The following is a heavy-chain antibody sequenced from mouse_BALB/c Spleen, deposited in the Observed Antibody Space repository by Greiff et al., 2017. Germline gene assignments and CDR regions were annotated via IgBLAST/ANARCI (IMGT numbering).Heavy chain of an antibody. V-gene: IGHV5-6-4*01. Sequence: EVKVVESGGGLVKPGGSLKLSCAASGFTFSSYTMSWVRQTPEKRLEWVATISSGGSYTYYPDSVKGRFTISRDNAKNTLYLQMSSLKSEDTAMYYCTREDYGNFLGYWGQGTLVTVSA. D-gene: IGHD2-1*01. CDR1: GFTFSSYT. J-gene: IGHJ3*01. CDR3: TREDYGNFLGY. CDR2: ISSGGSYT.